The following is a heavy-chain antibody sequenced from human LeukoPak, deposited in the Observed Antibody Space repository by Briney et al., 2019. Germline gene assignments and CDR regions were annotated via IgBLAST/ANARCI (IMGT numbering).Heavy chain of an antibody. CDR3: AKPQEADLWVPDY. Sequence: GGSLRLSCAASGFTFSSYGMHWVRQAPGKGLEWVAFIRYDGSNKYYADSVKGRFTISRDNSKNTLYLQMNSLIPEDTALYYCAKPQEADLWVPDYWGQGTLVTVSS. J-gene: IGHJ4*02. CDR2: IRYDGSNK. D-gene: IGHD3-3*01. CDR1: GFTFSSYG. V-gene: IGHV3-30*02.